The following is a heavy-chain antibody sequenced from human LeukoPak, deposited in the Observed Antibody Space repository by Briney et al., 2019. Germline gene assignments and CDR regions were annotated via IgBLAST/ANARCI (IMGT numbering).Heavy chain of an antibody. D-gene: IGHD3-22*01. CDR3: ARAYYDSSGYYPDVPSLDY. V-gene: IGHV1-69*04. J-gene: IGHJ4*02. Sequence: SVKVSCKASGGTFSSYAISWVRQAPGQGLEWMGRIIPILGIANYAQKFQGRVTITADKSTSTAYMELSSLRSEDTAVYYCARAYYDSSGYYPDVPSLDYWGQGTLVTVSS. CDR1: GGTFSSYA. CDR2: IIPILGIA.